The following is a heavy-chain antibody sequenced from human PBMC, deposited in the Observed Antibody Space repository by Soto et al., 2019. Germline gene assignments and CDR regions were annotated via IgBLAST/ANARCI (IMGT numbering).Heavy chain of an antibody. V-gene: IGHV3-30*18. Sequence: GGSLRLSCAASGFTFSSYGMHWVRQAPGKGLEWVAVISYDGSNKYYADSVKGRFTISRDNSKNTLYLQMNSLRAEDTAVYYCAKEGDYYDFWSGSYPTYYYGMDVWGQGTTVTVSS. J-gene: IGHJ6*02. CDR2: ISYDGSNK. CDR3: AKEGDYYDFWSGSYPTYYYGMDV. D-gene: IGHD3-3*01. CDR1: GFTFSSYG.